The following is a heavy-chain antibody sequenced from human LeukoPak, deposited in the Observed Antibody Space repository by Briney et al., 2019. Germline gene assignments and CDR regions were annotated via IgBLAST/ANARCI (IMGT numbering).Heavy chain of an antibody. CDR1: GFTCSSYG. CDR2: IWYDGSNK. Sequence: GGSLRLSCSASGFTCSSYGMHWVRQAPGKGLEGVAVIWYDGSNKYYADSGKGRFTIAIDNSKNTLYLQMNSLRAEDTAVYYCARDLIVVGMSYQFDYWGQGTLVTVSS. D-gene: IGHD6-19*01. CDR3: ARDLIVVGMSYQFDY. V-gene: IGHV3-33*01. J-gene: IGHJ4*02.